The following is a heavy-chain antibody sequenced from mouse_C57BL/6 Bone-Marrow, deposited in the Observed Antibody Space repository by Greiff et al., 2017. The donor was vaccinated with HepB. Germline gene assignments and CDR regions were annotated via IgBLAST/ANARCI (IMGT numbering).Heavy chain of an antibody. J-gene: IGHJ3*01. D-gene: IGHD1-1*01. CDR2: ISSGGSYT. Sequence: EVMLVESGGDLVKPGGSLKLSCAASGFTFSSYGMSWVRQTPDKRLEWVATISSGGSYTYYPDSVKGRFTISRDNAKNTLYLQMSSLKSEDTAMYYCADGSKAYWGQGTLVTVSA. CDR1: GFTFSSYG. V-gene: IGHV5-6*02. CDR3: ADGSKAY.